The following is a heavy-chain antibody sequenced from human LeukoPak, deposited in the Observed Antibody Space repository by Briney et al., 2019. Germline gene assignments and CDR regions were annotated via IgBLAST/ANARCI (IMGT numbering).Heavy chain of an antibody. V-gene: IGHV3-74*01. Sequence: GGALRLSCAASGFTFSHYWMHWVRQAPGKGLVWVSWIKSDGSSTSTSYADSVKGRCTISRDNAKNILYLPMNSLRAEDTAVYYCARDYSYAMDVWGQGTTVTVSS. CDR2: IKSDGSSTST. CDR1: GFTFSHYW. CDR3: ARDYSYAMDV. D-gene: IGHD2-21*01. J-gene: IGHJ6*02.